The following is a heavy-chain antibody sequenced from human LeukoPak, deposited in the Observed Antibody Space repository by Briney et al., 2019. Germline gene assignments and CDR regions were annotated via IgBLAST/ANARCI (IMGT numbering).Heavy chain of an antibody. CDR3: ARVSRGSSGWYFDY. J-gene: IGHJ4*02. CDR2: FNWNGGST. V-gene: IGHV3-20*04. Sequence: GVSLRLSCAASGFTVSSNYMSWLRQAPGQGLEGVSGFNWNGGSTGYADSVKGRFAISRDNAKNSLYLQMNSLRAEDTAFYYCARVSRGSSGWYFDYWGQGTLVTVSS. D-gene: IGHD6-19*01. CDR1: GFTVSSNY.